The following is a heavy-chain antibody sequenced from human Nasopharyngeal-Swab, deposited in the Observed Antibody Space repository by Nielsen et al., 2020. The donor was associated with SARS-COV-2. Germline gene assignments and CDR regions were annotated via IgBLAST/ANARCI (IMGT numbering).Heavy chain of an antibody. D-gene: IGHD6-13*01. CDR1: GFTFTSYD. V-gene: IGHV3-30-3*01. Sequence: GGSLRPSCAASGFTFTSYDIHWVRQAPGKGLEWVAVISYDGRTKYYADSGKGRFTVSRDNSKNTLYLQMNSLRAEDTAVYYCARGIIAAAEDWGQGTLVTVSS. CDR3: ARGIIAAAED. CDR2: ISYDGRTK. J-gene: IGHJ4*02.